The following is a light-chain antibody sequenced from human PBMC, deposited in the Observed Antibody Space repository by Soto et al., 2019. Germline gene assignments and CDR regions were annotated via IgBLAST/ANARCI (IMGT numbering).Light chain of an antibody. V-gene: IGKV1-39*01. CDR1: QGISSY. J-gene: IGKJ1*01. CDR3: HQYNDWVTS. CDR2: GTS. Sequence: DIQMTQSPSSLSASVGDSVTITCRASQGISSYLNWYQQKPGKAPKLLIYGTSTLHSGVPSRFSGGASGMDFTLTISSLQPEDFAVYYCHQYNDWVTSFGQGTKVESK.